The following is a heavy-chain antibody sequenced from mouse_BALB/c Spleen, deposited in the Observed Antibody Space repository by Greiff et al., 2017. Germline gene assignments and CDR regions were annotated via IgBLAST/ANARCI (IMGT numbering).Heavy chain of an antibody. D-gene: IGHD2-1*01. CDR3: AREEVYGNYDWYFDV. Sequence: EVQLQQSGAELVKPGASVKLSCTASGFNIKDTYMHWVKQRPEQGLEWIGRIDPANGNTKYDPKFQGKATITADTSSNTAYLQLSSLTSEDTAVYYCAREEVYGNYDWYFDVWGAGTTVTVSS. J-gene: IGHJ1*01. CDR2: IDPANGNT. V-gene: IGHV14-3*02. CDR1: GFNIKDTY.